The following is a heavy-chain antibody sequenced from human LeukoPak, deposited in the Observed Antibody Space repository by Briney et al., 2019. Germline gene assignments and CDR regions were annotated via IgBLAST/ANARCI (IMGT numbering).Heavy chain of an antibody. V-gene: IGHV3-33*01. CDR3: ARDAVYSSSWQYY. J-gene: IGHJ4*02. D-gene: IGHD6-13*01. CDR1: GFTFSSYG. Sequence: GGSLRLSCAASGFTFSSYGMHWVRQAPGKGLEWVAVIWYDGSNKYYADSVKGRFTTSRDNSKNTLYLQMNSLRAEDTAVYYCARDAVYSSSWQYYWGQGTLVTVSS. CDR2: IWYDGSNK.